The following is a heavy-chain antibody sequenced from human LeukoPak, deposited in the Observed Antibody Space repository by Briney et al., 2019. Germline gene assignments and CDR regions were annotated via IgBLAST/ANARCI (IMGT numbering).Heavy chain of an antibody. Sequence: GSLRLSCAASGFTFSSYWMSWVRQAPGKGLEWISAISIGGERTYYADSVKGRFSISRDNSKNTLYLQMNGLRAGDTAIYYCANEIRPNDYWGQGTLVTVSS. J-gene: IGHJ4*02. D-gene: IGHD3-10*01. CDR1: GFTFSSYW. CDR3: ANEIRPNDY. V-gene: IGHV3-23*01. CDR2: ISIGGERT.